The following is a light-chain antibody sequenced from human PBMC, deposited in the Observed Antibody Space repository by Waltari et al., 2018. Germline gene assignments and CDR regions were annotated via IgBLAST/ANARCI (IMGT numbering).Light chain of an antibody. CDR2: KAS. J-gene: IGKJ1*01. CDR3: QQYNSYSSWT. Sequence: DIQMTQSPSTLSASVGDRVTITCRASQSVSSRFAWYQQKPGKAPKLLIYKASTLEGGVPSRFSGGGSGTEFTLTISSLQPDDFASYYCQQYNSYSSWTFGQGTKVEIK. V-gene: IGKV1-5*03. CDR1: QSVSSR.